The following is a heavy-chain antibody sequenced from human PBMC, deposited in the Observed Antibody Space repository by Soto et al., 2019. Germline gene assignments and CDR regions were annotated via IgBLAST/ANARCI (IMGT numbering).Heavy chain of an antibody. J-gene: IGHJ6*02. Sequence: AGGSLRLSCTASGFTFGDYAMSWVRQAPGKGLEWVGFIRSKAYGGTTEYAASAKGRFTISRGDSKSIAYLQMNSLKTEDTAVYYCTKDPAVAGYYYYYGMDVCGQGTTVTLSS. CDR3: TKDPAVAGYYYYYGMDV. D-gene: IGHD6-19*01. V-gene: IGHV3-49*04. CDR1: GFTFGDYA. CDR2: IRSKAYGGTT.